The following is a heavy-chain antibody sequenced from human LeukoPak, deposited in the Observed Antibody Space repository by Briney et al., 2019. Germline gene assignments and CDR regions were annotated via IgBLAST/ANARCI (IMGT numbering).Heavy chain of an antibody. CDR2: ISESGSGT. V-gene: IGHV3-23*01. Sequence: GGSLRLSCEASGFTFNTCAMSWVRQAPGKGLEWVSAISESGSGTCYADSVKGRFTISRDNSKNTLYLQVNSLRVDDTALYYCAKGVFGVNRAFDYWGQGTLVTVSS. CDR3: AKGVFGVNRAFDY. CDR1: GFTFNTCA. D-gene: IGHD3-3*01. J-gene: IGHJ4*02.